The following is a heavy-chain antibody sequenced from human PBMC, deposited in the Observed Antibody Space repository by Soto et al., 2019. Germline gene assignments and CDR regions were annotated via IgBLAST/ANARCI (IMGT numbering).Heavy chain of an antibody. D-gene: IGHD3-10*01. J-gene: IGHJ6*03. CDR3: ARGKLLWFGESTRGYMDV. CDR2: ISSSSSYI. Sequence: GGSLRLSCAASGFTFSSYSMNWVRQAPGKGLEWVSSISSSSSYIYYADSVKGRFTISRDNAKNSLYLQMNSLIAEDTAVYYCARGKLLWFGESTRGYMDVWGKGTTVTVSS. V-gene: IGHV3-21*01. CDR1: GFTFSSYS.